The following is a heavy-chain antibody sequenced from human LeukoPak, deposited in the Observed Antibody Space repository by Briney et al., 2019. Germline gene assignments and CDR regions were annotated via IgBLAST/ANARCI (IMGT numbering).Heavy chain of an antibody. D-gene: IGHD2-2*02. V-gene: IGHV1-69*13. Sequence: SVKVSCKASGGTFSSYAISWVRQAPGQGLEWMGGIIPIFGTADYAQKFQGRVTITADESTSTAYMELSSLRSEDTAVYYCARVVVPAAIRSNYYYYMDVWGKGTTVTVSS. CDR1: GGTFSSYA. CDR3: ARVVVPAAIRSNYYYYMDV. CDR2: IIPIFGTA. J-gene: IGHJ6*03.